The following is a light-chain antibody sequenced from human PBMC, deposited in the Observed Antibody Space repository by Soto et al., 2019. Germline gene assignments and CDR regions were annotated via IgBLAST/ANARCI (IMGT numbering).Light chain of an antibody. CDR1: ESVTSS. CDR3: QQRSVWPIT. Sequence: EIVITQSPATLSVSPGDRATLSCRASESVTSSLAWYQQKPGQPPRLLIYAASTRATDVPARFSGGGSGTDFTLTISSLEPEDFAVYYCQQRSVWPITFGQGTRLEIK. V-gene: IGKV3-11*01. CDR2: AAS. J-gene: IGKJ5*01.